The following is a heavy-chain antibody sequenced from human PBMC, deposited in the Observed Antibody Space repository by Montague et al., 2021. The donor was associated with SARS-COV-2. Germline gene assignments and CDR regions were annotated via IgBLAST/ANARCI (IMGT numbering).Heavy chain of an antibody. CDR2: IYVSGST. D-gene: IGHD3-22*01. J-gene: IGHJ4*02. CDR1: GFTVSTTY. CDR3: ARKGLSGYSPGAIDF. V-gene: IGHV3-66*01. Sequence: SLRLSCAASGFTVSTTYMGWVRQAPGRGLEWVSAIYVSGSTFYADSVKGRFTISRDNSENTLSLQMNSLRGEDTAVYYCARKGLSGYSPGAIDFWGQGTLVTVSS.